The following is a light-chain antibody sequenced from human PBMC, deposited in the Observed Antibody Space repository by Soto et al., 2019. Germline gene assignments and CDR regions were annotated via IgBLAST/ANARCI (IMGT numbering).Light chain of an antibody. CDR2: AAS. Sequence: DIQMTQSPSSLSASVGDRVTLTCRASETISTFLNWYQYKPGRAPKLLIYAASRLQSGVPSRFSGSGSGTDFTHTINGLQPEDFASYYCQQSYSLSPITFGQGTRLEI. CDR1: ETISTF. J-gene: IGKJ5*01. V-gene: IGKV1-39*01. CDR3: QQSYSLSPIT.